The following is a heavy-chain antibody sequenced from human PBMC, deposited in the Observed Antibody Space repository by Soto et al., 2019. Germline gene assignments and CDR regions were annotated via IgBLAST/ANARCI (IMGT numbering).Heavy chain of an antibody. J-gene: IGHJ3*02. D-gene: IGHD1-20*01. CDR1: GGTFSSYA. Sequence: SVKVSCKASGGTFSSYAISWVRQAPGQGLEWMGGIIPIFGTANYAQKFQGRVAITADKSTSTAYMELSSLRSEDTAGYYCARGLRITGTMMQNFDAFDIWGQGTMVTVSS. CDR2: IIPIFGTA. CDR3: ARGLRITGTMMQNFDAFDI. V-gene: IGHV1-69*06.